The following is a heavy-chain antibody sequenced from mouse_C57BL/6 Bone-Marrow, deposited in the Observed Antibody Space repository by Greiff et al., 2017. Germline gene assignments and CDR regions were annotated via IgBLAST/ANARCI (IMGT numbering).Heavy chain of an antibody. CDR3: ARDWDYCDY. Sequence: VQRVESGAELVKPGASVKISCKVSGYAFSTYWMNWVKQRPGKGLEWIVQIYPGDGDTNYNGKFKGKATLTADKSSSTAYMQLSSLTSEDSAVYFCARDWDYCDYWGQGTTLTVSS. CDR2: IYPGDGDT. J-gene: IGHJ2*01. D-gene: IGHD4-1*01. CDR1: GYAFSTYW. V-gene: IGHV1-80*01.